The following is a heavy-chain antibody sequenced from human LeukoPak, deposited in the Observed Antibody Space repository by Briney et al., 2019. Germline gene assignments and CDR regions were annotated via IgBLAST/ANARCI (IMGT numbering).Heavy chain of an antibody. J-gene: IGHJ4*02. CDR2: IYNSGST. D-gene: IGHD5-24*01. CDR3: ARDRGGYKNGGFDF. Sequence: SETLSLTCSVSGGSISSYYWSWIRQPAGRGLEWIGRIYNSGSTNYNPSLKSRVTMSVDTSKNQFSLKVSSVTAADTAVYYCARDRGGYKNGGFDFWGQGTLVTVSS. V-gene: IGHV4-4*07. CDR1: GGSISSYY.